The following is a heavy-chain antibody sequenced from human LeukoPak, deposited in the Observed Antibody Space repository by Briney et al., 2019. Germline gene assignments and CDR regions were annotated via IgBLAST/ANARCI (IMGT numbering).Heavy chain of an antibody. V-gene: IGHV3-23*01. Sequence: GGSLRLSCAASGFTFSSYAMSWVRQAPGKGLEWVSTISGIGGSTYYADSVKGRFTISRDNSKNTVYLQIKNLSAEDTAVYYCAHMPDYWMGIICDNSPFDNWGQRTLVTVSS. J-gene: IGHJ4*02. CDR2: ISGIGGST. D-gene: IGHD3/OR15-3a*01. CDR3: AHMPDYWMGIICDNSPFDN. CDR1: GFTFSSYA.